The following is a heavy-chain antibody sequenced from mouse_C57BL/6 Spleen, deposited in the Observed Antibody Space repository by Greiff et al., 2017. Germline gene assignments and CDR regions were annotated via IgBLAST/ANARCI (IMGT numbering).Heavy chain of an antibody. CDR3: ARHYYYGSGAMDY. J-gene: IGHJ4*01. CDR1: GYTFTDYY. Sequence: DVLLVESGGGLVQPGGSLKLSCAASGYTFTDYYMYWVRQTPEKRLEWVAYISHGGGSTYYTDNVKGRFTISIDNAKNTLYLQMSRLKSEDTAMYYCARHYYYGSGAMDYWGQGTSVTVSS. D-gene: IGHD1-1*01. CDR2: ISHGGGST. V-gene: IGHV5-12*01.